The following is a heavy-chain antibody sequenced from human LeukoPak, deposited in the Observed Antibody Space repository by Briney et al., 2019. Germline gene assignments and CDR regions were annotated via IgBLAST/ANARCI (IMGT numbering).Heavy chain of an antibody. D-gene: IGHD3-10*01. V-gene: IGHV3-21*06. CDR1: GFTFSSYW. Sequence: GRSLRLSCAASGFTFSSYWMHWVRQAPGKGLEWVASISDTSDISYVDPVKGRFTVSRDNAKNSVFLQMNSLRVDHTGVYFCARDRGARGRGLAWGQGTLVSVSS. CDR2: ISDTSDI. J-gene: IGHJ4*02. CDR3: ARDRGARGRGLA.